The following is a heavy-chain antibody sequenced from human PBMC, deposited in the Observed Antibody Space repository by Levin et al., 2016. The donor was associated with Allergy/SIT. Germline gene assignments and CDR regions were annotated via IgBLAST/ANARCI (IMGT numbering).Heavy chain of an antibody. D-gene: IGHD3-3*01. J-gene: IGHJ4*02. CDR1: GYTFTSYY. V-gene: IGHV1-46*03. CDR3: ARSRSIFGVVIPLGY. Sequence: ASVKVSCKASGYTFTSYYMHWVRQAPGQGLEWMGIINPSGGSTSYAQKFQGRVTMTRDTSTSTVYMELSSLRSEDTAVYYCARSRSIFGVVIPLGYWGQGTLVTVSS. CDR2: INPSGGST.